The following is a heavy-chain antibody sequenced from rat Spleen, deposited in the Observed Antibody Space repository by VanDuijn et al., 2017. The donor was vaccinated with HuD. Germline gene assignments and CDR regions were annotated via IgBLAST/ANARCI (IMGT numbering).Heavy chain of an antibody. CDR1: FYSITSSYR. Sequence: EVQLQESGPGLVKPSQSLSLTCSVTFYSITSSYRWSWVRKFPGNKLEWMGYIDSAGSTNYNPSLKSRISITRDTSKNQFFLQVNSVTTEDTATYYCASLMYTPDYLGVMDAWGQGASVTVSS. D-gene: IGHD1-6*01. J-gene: IGHJ4*01. CDR3: ASLMYTPDYLGVMDA. V-gene: IGHV3-3*01. CDR2: IDSAGST.